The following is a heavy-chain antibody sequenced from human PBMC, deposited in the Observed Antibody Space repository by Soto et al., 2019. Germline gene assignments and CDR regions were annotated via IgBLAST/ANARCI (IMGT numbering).Heavy chain of an antibody. Sequence: QVQLQESGPGLVKPSETLSLTCTVSGGSVSSGSYYWSWIRQPPGKGLEWIGYIYYSGSTNYNPSLKSRVTISVDTSKNQSSLKLSSVTAADTAVYYCARAPRRPFFDYWCQGTLVTVSS. CDR1: GGSVSSGSYY. CDR3: ARAPRRPFFDY. V-gene: IGHV4-61*01. J-gene: IGHJ4*02. CDR2: IYYSGST.